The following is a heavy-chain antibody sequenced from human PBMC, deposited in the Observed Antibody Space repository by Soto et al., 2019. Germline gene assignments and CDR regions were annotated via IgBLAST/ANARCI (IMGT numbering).Heavy chain of an antibody. V-gene: IGHV1-18*01. J-gene: IGHJ6*02. CDR2: ISAYYGNT. D-gene: IGHD3-3*01. CDR3: ARVVTIFGVVIIRADYYYGMDV. Sequence: QVQLVQSGAEVKKPGASVKVSCKASGYTFTSYGISWVRQAPGQGLEWMGWISAYYGNTNYAQKLQGRVTMTTDTSTSTAYMELRSLRSDDTAVYYCARVVTIFGVVIIRADYYYGMDVWGQGTTVTVSS. CDR1: GYTFTSYG.